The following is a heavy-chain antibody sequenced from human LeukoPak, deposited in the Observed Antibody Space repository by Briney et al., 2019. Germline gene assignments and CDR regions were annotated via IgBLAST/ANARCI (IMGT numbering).Heavy chain of an antibody. D-gene: IGHD5-24*01. Sequence: GGSLRLSCAASGFTFSSYGMHWVRQAPGKGLEWVAVIWYDGSNKYYADSVKGRFTISRDNSKNTLYLQMNSLRAEDTAVYYCARDHAVGATIYFDYWGQGTLVTVSS. CDR2: IWYDGSNK. CDR1: GFTFSSYG. CDR3: ARDHAVGATIYFDY. J-gene: IGHJ4*02. V-gene: IGHV3-33*01.